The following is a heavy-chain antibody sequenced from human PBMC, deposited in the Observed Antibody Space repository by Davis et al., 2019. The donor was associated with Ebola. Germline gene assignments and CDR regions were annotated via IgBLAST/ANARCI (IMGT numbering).Heavy chain of an antibody. D-gene: IGHD3-3*01. CDR2: IYHSGST. CDR3: ARVEVAFGVVIGVDP. Sequence: PSETLSLTCTVSGGSISSYYWSWIRQPPGKGLEWIGYIYHSGSTNYNPSLKSRVTISVDTSKNQFSLKLSSVTAADTAVYYCARVEVAFGVVIGVDPWGQGTLVTVSS. V-gene: IGHV4-59*01. J-gene: IGHJ5*02. CDR1: GGSISSYY.